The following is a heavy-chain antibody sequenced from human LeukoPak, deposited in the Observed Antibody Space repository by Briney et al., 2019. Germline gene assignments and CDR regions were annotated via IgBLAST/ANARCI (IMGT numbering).Heavy chain of an antibody. V-gene: IGHV1-18*01. CDR1: GYTFLSYG. CDR3: AIQDGSNCGGAQCAFDV. D-gene: IGHD2-21*01. J-gene: IGHJ3*01. Sequence: ASVKVSCKASGYTFLSYGIAYVRQAPGQGVEWMGWISAYSGTTYYARKVQGRLTLTTDTSTSTAYMELRSLRSDDTAVYYCAIQDGSNCGGAQCAFDVWGQGTMVTVSS. CDR2: ISAYSGTT.